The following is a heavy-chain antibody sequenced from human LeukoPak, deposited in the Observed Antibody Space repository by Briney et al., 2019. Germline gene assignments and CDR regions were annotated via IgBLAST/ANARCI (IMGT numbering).Heavy chain of an antibody. V-gene: IGHV1-18*01. J-gene: IGHJ4*02. CDR2: ISAYNGNT. D-gene: IGHD1-26*01. Sequence: ASVKVSCKASGYTFTSYGISWVRQAPGQGLEWMGWISAYNGNTNYTQKLQGRVTMTTDTSTSTAYVELRSLRSDDTAVYYCAREIVGATLVFGYWGQGTLVTVSS. CDR3: AREIVGATLVFGY. CDR1: GYTFTSYG.